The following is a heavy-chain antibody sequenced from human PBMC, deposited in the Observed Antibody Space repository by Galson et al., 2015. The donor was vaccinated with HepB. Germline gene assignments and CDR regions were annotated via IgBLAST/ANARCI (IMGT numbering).Heavy chain of an antibody. V-gene: IGHV2-70*11. Sequence: PALVKPTQTLTLTCTFSGFSLSTSGMCVSWIRQPPGKALEWLARIDWDDDKYYSTSLKTRLTISKDTSKNQVVLTMTNMDPVDTATYYCARIRLWRGSSKVRNDAFDIWGQGTMVTVSS. CDR1: GFSLSTSGMC. J-gene: IGHJ3*02. D-gene: IGHD6-13*01. CDR2: IDWDDDK. CDR3: ARIRLWRGSSKVRNDAFDI.